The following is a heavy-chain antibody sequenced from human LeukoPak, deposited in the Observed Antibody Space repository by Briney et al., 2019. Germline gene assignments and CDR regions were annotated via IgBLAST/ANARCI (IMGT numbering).Heavy chain of an antibody. Sequence: SETLSLTCTVSGGSISSSRDFWGWIRQPPGKGLEWIGSIYYSGSTYYNPSLKSRVTISVDTSKKQFSLKLNSVTAADTAVYYCARIGCTGGNCRPYSYYPMDVWGQGTTVTVSS. CDR2: IYYSGST. CDR1: GGSISSSRDF. CDR3: ARIGCTGGNCRPYSYYPMDV. V-gene: IGHV4-39*01. J-gene: IGHJ6*02. D-gene: IGHD2-8*02.